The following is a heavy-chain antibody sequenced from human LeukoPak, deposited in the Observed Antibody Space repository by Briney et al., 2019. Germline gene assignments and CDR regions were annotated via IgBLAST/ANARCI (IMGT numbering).Heavy chain of an antibody. Sequence: GGSLRLSCAASGLTVSSNYMSWVRQAPGKGLEWVSVIYSGGSTYYADSVKGRFTISRHNSKNTLYLQMNSLRAEDTAVYYCARHRARHSSSSNYYYYGMDVWGQGTTVTVSS. D-gene: IGHD6-6*01. CDR3: ARHRARHSSSSNYYYYGMDV. CDR1: GLTVSSNY. J-gene: IGHJ6*02. V-gene: IGHV3-53*04. CDR2: IYSGGST.